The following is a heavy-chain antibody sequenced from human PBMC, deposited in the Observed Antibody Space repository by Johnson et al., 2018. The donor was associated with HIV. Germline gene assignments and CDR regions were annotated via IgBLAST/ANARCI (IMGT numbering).Heavy chain of an antibody. Sequence: VQLVESGGGLVQPGGSLRLSCAASGFTFSTYAMSWVRQAPGKGLEWVSAITPSGASTYSADSVKGRFPLSRDNSKNTLYLQMNILRAEDTAVYYCAKSRGSYLFDSFDIWGRGTMVTVSS. J-gene: IGHJ3*02. CDR3: AKSRGSYLFDSFDI. D-gene: IGHD1-26*01. CDR2: ITPSGAST. CDR1: GFTFSTYA. V-gene: IGHV3-23*04.